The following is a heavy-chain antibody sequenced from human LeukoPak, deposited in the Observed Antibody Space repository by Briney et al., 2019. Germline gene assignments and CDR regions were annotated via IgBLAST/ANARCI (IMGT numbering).Heavy chain of an antibody. J-gene: IGHJ4*02. Sequence: GGSLRLSCAASRFTFSSYGMHWVRQAPGKGLEWVAFIRYDGSNKYYADSVKGRFTISRDNSKNTLYLQMNSLRAEDTAVYYCAKARLRWLLSHWGQGTLVTVSS. CDR2: IRYDGSNK. D-gene: IGHD4-23*01. V-gene: IGHV3-30*02. CDR3: AKARLRWLLSH. CDR1: RFTFSSYG.